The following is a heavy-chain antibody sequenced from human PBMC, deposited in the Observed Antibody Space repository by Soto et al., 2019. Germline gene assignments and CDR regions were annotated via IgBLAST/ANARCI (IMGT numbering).Heavy chain of an antibody. CDR3: ARVAGLNTDIDYYYYGMDV. D-gene: IGHD5-18*01. CDR2: IDPSDSYT. CDR1: GYSFTSYW. J-gene: IGHJ6*02. Sequence: AXESLKISGKGCGYSFTSYWISWVRQMPGKGLEWMGRIDPSDSYTNYSPSFQGHVTISAYKSISTAYLQWSSLKASDTAMYYCARVAGLNTDIDYYYYGMDVWGQGTTVTASS. V-gene: IGHV5-10-1*01.